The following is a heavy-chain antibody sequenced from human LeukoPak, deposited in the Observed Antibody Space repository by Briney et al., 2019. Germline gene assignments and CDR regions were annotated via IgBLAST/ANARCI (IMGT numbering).Heavy chain of an antibody. CDR1: GFTFTTYD. V-gene: IGHV3-13*01. CDR2: IGTADDT. CDR3: ARSVGSYDILAGYHFYNYYGMDV. Sequence: GGSLRLSCAASGFTFTTYDMHWVRQAAGKGPEWVSGIGTADDTYYHDSVKGRFTISRENAKASLYLQMNSLRAGDTAVYYCARSVGSYDILAGYHFYNYYGMDVWGQGTTVSVSS. D-gene: IGHD3-9*01. J-gene: IGHJ6*02.